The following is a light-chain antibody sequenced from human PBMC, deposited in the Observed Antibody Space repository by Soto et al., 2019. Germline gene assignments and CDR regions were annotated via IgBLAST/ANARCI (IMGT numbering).Light chain of an antibody. J-gene: IGKJ2*01. V-gene: IGKV1-39*01. Sequence: DIQMTQSPYSLSASLGYIVTITCLASQNIRTYLNWYQQKPGRAPKLLIHSASALPSEVPSRFSGSGSGTEFTLTMSGLQPEDFASYYCQQGHSTPYTFGQGTKVDIK. CDR2: SAS. CDR3: QQGHSTPYT. CDR1: QNIRTY.